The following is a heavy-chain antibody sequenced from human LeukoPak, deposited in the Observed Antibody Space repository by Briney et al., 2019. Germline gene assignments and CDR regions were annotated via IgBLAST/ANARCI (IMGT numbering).Heavy chain of an antibody. CDR2: INHSGST. D-gene: IGHD6-19*01. J-gene: IGHJ4*02. CDR1: GGSFSGCY. V-gene: IGHV4-34*01. Sequence: PSETLSLTCAVYGGSFSGCYWSWIRQPPGKGLEWIGEINHSGSTNYNPSLKSRVTISVDTSKNQFSLKLSSVTAADTAVYYCARGLAVAGTSSWGQGTLVTVSS. CDR3: ARGLAVAGTSS.